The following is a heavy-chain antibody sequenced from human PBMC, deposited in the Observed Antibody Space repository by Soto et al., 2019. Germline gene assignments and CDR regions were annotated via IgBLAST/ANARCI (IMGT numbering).Heavy chain of an antibody. CDR3: ARGLWGVSSSFDI. Sequence: EVQLVESGGGLVQPGGSLRLSCAASGFRFSSYTMDWVRQAPGKGLEWIAYISSSSSTIYYADSVKGRFTISRDKAKNSLYLQMTSVEDEDTSVYCCARGLWGVSSSFDIWGQGTMVTGSS. J-gene: IGHJ3*02. CDR2: ISSSSSTI. D-gene: IGHD3-16*01. V-gene: IGHV3-48*02. CDR1: GFRFSSYT.